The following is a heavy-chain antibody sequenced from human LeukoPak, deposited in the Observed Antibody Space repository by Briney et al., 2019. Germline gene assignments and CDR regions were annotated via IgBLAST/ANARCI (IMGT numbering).Heavy chain of an antibody. CDR1: GGSISSSSYY. CDR2: IYYSGST. J-gene: IGHJ6*03. Sequence: SETLSLTCTVSGGSISSSSYYWGWIRQPPGKGLEWIGSIYYSGSTYYNPSLKSRVTISVDTSKNQFSLKLSSVTAADTAVYYCARAVYQLQFVYYYYTDVWGKGTTVTVSS. D-gene: IGHD2-2*01. CDR3: ARAVYQLQFVYYYYTDV. V-gene: IGHV4-39*01.